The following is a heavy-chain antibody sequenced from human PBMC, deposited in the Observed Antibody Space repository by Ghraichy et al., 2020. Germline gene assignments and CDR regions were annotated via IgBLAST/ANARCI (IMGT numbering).Heavy chain of an antibody. V-gene: IGHV3-53*01. CDR2: IYSGANT. CDR3: ARFTYHSVTSGYRGLGDAFDI. D-gene: IGHD3-22*01. J-gene: IGHJ3*02. Sequence: GGSLRLSCAASGFTVSSNYMSWVRQAPGKGLEWVSLIYSGANTYYADSVKGRFSISRDNSKNTLYLQMNSLRVEDTAVYYCARFTYHSVTSGYRGLGDAFDIWGQGTMVTVSS. CDR1: GFTVSSNY.